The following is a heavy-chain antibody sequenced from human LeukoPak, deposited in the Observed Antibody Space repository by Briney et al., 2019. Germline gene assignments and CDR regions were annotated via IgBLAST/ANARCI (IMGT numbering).Heavy chain of an antibody. Sequence: GASVKVSCKASGYTFTGYYMHWVRQAPGQGLEWMGWINPISGVTNFAQNFLGRVSMSRDTSIRTAYLDMYSLTFDDTAVFYCARGRYSGFDPFDYWGQGTLVTVSS. V-gene: IGHV1-2*02. CDR1: GYTFTGYY. J-gene: IGHJ4*02. D-gene: IGHD5-12*01. CDR2: INPISGVT. CDR3: ARGRYSGFDPFDY.